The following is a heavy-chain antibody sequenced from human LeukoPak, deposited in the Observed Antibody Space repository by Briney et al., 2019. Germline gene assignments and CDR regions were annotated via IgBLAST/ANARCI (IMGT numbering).Heavy chain of an antibody. Sequence: GGSLGLSCAASGFTVSSNYMSWVRQAPGKGLEWVSVIYSGGSTYYADSVKGRFTISRDNSKNTLYLQMNSLRAEDTAVYYCASGRPSVGYSYGYNYWGQGTLVTVSS. J-gene: IGHJ4*02. D-gene: IGHD5-18*01. V-gene: IGHV3-53*01. CDR1: GFTVSSNY. CDR3: ASGRPSVGYSYGYNY. CDR2: IYSGGST.